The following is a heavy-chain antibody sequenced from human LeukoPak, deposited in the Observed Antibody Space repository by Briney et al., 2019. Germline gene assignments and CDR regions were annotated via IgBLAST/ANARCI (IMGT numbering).Heavy chain of an antibody. J-gene: IGHJ4*02. V-gene: IGHV3-23*01. CDR3: AKDIVLMVYALFDY. D-gene: IGHD2-8*01. Sequence: GGSLRLSCVVSEFTFSSYAMSWVRQAPGKGLEWVAGISGGGATTDYADSVKGRFTISRDNSKNTLFLQMNSLRAGDTAVYYCAKDIVLMVYALFDYWGQGTLVTVSP. CDR2: ISGGGATT. CDR1: EFTFSSYA.